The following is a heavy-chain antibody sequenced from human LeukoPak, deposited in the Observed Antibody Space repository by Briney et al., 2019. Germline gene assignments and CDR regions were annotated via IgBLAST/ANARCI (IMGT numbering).Heavy chain of an antibody. CDR1: GFTFSDYY. CDR2: ISSSGSTI. CDR3: ARDRSSSSWYRWFDP. J-gene: IGHJ5*02. D-gene: IGHD6-13*01. V-gene: IGHV3-11*01. Sequence: PGGSLRLSCAASGFTFSDYYMSWIRQAPGKGRESLSYISSSGSTIYYADSVKGRFTISRDNAKNSMYLQMNSLRAEDTAVYYCARDRSSSSWYRWFDPWGQGTLVTVSS.